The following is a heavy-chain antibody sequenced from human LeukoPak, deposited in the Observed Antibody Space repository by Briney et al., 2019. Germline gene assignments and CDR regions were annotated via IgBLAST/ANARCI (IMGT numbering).Heavy chain of an antibody. CDR2: IYHSGST. CDR1: GFTFSSYA. J-gene: IGHJ6*03. V-gene: IGHV4-4*02. Sequence: PGGSLRLSCAASGFTFSSYAMHWVRQPPGKGLEWIGEIYHSGSTNYNPSLKSRVTISVDNSKNQFSLNLSSVTAADTAVYYCARALSGGLRLGDPNYYMDVWGKGTTVTVSS. D-gene: IGHD3-16*01. CDR3: ARALSGGLRLGDPNYYMDV.